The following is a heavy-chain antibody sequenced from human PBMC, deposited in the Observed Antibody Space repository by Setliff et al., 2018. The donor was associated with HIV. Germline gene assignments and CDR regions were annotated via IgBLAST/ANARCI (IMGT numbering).Heavy chain of an antibody. Sequence: GGYLRLSCAASGFTFSNAWMSWVRQAPGKGLEWVANIKQEGSEKYYVDSVKGRFTISRDNAKNSLYLQMNSLSSDDTAVYYCARSGGLRTFDWLPYHYYFEYWGQGTLVTVSS. V-gene: IGHV3-7*01. CDR1: GFTFSNAW. J-gene: IGHJ4*02. CDR2: IKQEGSEK. CDR3: ARSGGLRTFDWLPYHYYFEY. D-gene: IGHD3-9*01.